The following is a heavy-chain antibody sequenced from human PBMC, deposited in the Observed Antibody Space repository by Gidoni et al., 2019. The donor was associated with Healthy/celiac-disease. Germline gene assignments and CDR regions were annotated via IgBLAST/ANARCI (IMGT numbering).Heavy chain of an antibody. D-gene: IGHD6-19*01. CDR1: GFTFSSYA. J-gene: IGHJ4*02. CDR3: AKSSGYSSGWYDY. Sequence: EVQLLASGGGLVQPGGSWRLSCSASGFTFSSYAMRWFRQAPGKGLEWVSSISCSGGSTYYAYSVKGRFTISRDNSKNTLYLQMNRLRAEDTAVYYFAKSSGYSSGWYDYWGQGTLVTVSS. CDR2: ISCSGGST. V-gene: IGHV3-23*01.